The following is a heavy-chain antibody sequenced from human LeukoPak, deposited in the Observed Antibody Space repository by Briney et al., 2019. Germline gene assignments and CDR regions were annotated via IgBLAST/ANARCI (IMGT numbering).Heavy chain of an antibody. D-gene: IGHD3-10*01. V-gene: IGHV3-23*01. CDR1: GFTFSSYA. Sequence: PGGSLRLSCAASGFTFSSYAMSWVRQAPGKGLEWVSAISGSGGSTYYADSVKGRFNTSRDNSKNTLYLQMNSLRAEDTAVYYCASQLLWFGGFRVWGEGTLVTVSS. CDR3: ASQLLWFGGFRV. J-gene: IGHJ4*02. CDR2: ISGSGGST.